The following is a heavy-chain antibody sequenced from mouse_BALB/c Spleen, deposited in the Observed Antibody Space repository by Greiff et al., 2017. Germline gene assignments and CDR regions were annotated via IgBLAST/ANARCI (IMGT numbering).Heavy chain of an antibody. Sequence: EVQGVESGGGLVKPGGSLKLSCAASGFTFSSYTMSWVRQTPEKRLEWVATISSGGGNTYYPDSVKGRFTISRDNAKNNLYLQMSSLRSEDTALYYCARYGLRRSFAYWGQGTLVTVSA. V-gene: IGHV5-9*03. CDR2: ISSGGGNT. J-gene: IGHJ3*01. D-gene: IGHD2-4*01. CDR3: ARYGLRRSFAY. CDR1: GFTFSSYT.